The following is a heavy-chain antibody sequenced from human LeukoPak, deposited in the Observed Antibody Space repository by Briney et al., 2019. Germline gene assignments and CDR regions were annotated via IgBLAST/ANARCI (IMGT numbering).Heavy chain of an antibody. CDR1: GFTFSNAW. D-gene: IGHD3-10*01. CDR2: IKGKTDGGTT. Sequence: GGSLRLSCAASGFTFSNAWMNWVRQAPGKGLEWVGRIKGKTDGGTTDYAAPVKGRFTILRDDSRNTLYLQMNSLKTEDTAVYYCTTPTYGSGNPWGQGTLVTVSS. CDR3: TTPTYGSGNP. V-gene: IGHV3-15*01. J-gene: IGHJ5*02.